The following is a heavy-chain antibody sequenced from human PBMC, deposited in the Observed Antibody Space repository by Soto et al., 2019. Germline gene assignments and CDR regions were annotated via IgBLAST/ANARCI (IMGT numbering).Heavy chain of an antibody. CDR3: ARGYSGWNYYYGMDV. Sequence: SVKVSCKASGGTLSSYAISWVRQAPGQGLEWMGGIIPIFGTANYAQKFQGRVTITADESTSTAYMELSSLRSEDTAVYYCARGYSGWNYYYGMDVWGQGTTVTVSS. J-gene: IGHJ6*02. CDR2: IIPIFGTA. D-gene: IGHD1-26*01. CDR1: GGTLSSYA. V-gene: IGHV1-69*13.